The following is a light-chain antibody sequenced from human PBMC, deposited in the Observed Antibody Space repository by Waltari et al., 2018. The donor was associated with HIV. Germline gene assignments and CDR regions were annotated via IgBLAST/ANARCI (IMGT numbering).Light chain of an antibody. Sequence: DIVMTQSPLSLPVTPGEPASISCRSIQSLLDSNGFTYMDWYLQKPGQSPQLLIYLGFNRASGVPDRFSGSGSGTDFTLKISRVEAEDVGVYYCMQSLQTPITFGPGTKVDIK. CDR1: QSLLDSNGFTY. J-gene: IGKJ3*01. CDR3: MQSLQTPIT. CDR2: LGF. V-gene: IGKV2-28*01.